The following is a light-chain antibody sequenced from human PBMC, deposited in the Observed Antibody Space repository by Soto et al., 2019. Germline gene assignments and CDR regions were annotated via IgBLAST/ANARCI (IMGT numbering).Light chain of an antibody. J-gene: IGKJ1*01. Sequence: MTQSPSTLSVSPGERVTLSCRASQGVRSDLGWYHQKPGQAPRHLILGASNIATGIPARFSGSGSGTEFTLTISSLQSEDFAVYYCHQHINLPRTFGQGTKVEIK. CDR1: QGVRSD. CDR3: HQHINLPRT. V-gene: IGKV3-15*01. CDR2: GAS.